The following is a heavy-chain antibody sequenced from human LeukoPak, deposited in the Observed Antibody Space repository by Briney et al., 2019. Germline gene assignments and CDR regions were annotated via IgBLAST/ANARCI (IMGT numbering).Heavy chain of an antibody. V-gene: IGHV3-7*01. Sequence: SGFXXXSSWMTWVRQAPGKGLEWVANISPDGSVKNHVASVKGRLAISRDNANTTLYLQMNSLSAEDTAVYYCARDLNWGDFDYWGQGTLVTVSS. CDR1: GFXXXSSW. J-gene: IGHJ4*02. CDR2: ISPDGSVK. D-gene: IGHD7-27*01. CDR3: ARDLNWGDFDY.